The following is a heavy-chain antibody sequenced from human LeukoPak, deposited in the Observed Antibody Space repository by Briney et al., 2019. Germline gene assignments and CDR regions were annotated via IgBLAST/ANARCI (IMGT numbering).Heavy chain of an antibody. Sequence: PGGSLRLSCAASGFTFSSYSMNWVRQAPGKGLEWVSSISSSSSYIYYADSVKGRFTISRDNSKNTVYLQINSLTAEDTAVYYCGRDSRWAQPDYWGQGTLVTVSS. D-gene: IGHD5-24*01. CDR1: GFTFSSYS. V-gene: IGHV3-21*04. J-gene: IGHJ4*02. CDR2: ISSSSSYI. CDR3: GRDSRWAQPDY.